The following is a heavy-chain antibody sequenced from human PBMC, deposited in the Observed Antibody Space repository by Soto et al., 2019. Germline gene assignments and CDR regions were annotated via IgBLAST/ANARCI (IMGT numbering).Heavy chain of an antibody. D-gene: IGHD3-9*01. Sequence: NPSETLSLTCAVYGGSFSGYYWSWIRQPPGKGLEWIGEINHSGSTNYNPSLKSRVTISVDTSKNQFSLKLSSVTAADTAVYYCARGPYYDILTGYRNYYYYYGMAVWGQGTTVTVSS. V-gene: IGHV4-34*01. CDR3: ARGPYYDILTGYRNYYYYYGMAV. CDR2: INHSGST. CDR1: GGSFSGYY. J-gene: IGHJ6*02.